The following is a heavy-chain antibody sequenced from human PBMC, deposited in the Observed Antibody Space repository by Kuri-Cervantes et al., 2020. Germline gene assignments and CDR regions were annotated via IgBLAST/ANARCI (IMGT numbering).Heavy chain of an antibody. V-gene: IGHV4-34*01. CDR3: ARGPLRGVFDY. Sequence: SETLSLTCTVSGGSISSYYWSWIRQPPGKGLEWIGEINHSGSTNYNPSLKSRVTISVDTSKNQFSLKLSSVTAADTAVYYCARGPLRGVFDYWGQGTLVTVSS. J-gene: IGHJ4*02. CDR2: INHSGST. D-gene: IGHD3-3*01. CDR1: GGSISSYY.